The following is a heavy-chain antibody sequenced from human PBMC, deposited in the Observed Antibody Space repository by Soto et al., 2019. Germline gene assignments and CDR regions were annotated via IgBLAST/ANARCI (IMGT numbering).Heavy chain of an antibody. CDR2: INHSGST. V-gene: IGHV4-34*01. J-gene: IGHJ4*02. Sequence: SETLSLTCAVYGGSFSGYYWSWIRQPPGKGLEWIGEINHSGSTNYNPSLKSRVTISVDTSENQFSLKLSSVTAADTAVYYCARTYYDFWSGYYAYWGQGTLVT. CDR3: ARTYYDFWSGYYAY. D-gene: IGHD3-3*01. CDR1: GGSFSGYY.